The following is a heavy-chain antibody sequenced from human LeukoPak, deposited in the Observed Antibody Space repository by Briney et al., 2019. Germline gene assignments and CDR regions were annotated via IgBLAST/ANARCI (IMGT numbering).Heavy chain of an antibody. CDR2: ISDTGNT. CDR3: ARGIFYYGSSGYCSRGYNYYYMGV. CDR1: GFTFSSNA. V-gene: IGHV3-23*01. D-gene: IGHD3-22*01. J-gene: IGHJ6*03. Sequence: AETLTLSCTASGFTFSSNAMNWVRHPPRKGLELDSTISDTGNTNHADSVKGRFTISRDSSKYTLFLHMNSLRAEDTAVYFCARGIFYYGSSGYCSRGYNYYYMGVWGKGTTVTVSS.